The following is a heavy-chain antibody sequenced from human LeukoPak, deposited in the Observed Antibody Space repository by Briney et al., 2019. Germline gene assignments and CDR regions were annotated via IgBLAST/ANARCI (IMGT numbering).Heavy chain of an antibody. CDR1: GYTFTSYD. V-gene: IGHV1-8*03. J-gene: IGHJ6*03. CDR2: MNPNSGNT. D-gene: IGHD2-8*01. Sequence: GASVKVSCKASGYTFTSYDINWVRQATGQGLEWMGWMNPNSGNTGYAQKFQGRVTITRNTSISTAYMELSSLRSEDTAVYYCARGLGSWSLMVYASPFYYYYYMDVWGKGTTVTVSS. CDR3: ARGLGSWSLMVYASPFYYYYYMDV.